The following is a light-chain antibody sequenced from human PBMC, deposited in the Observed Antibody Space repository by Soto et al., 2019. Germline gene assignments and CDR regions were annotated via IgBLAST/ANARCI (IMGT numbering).Light chain of an antibody. J-gene: IGKJ1*01. CDR2: DAS. CDR3: QHMRT. CDR1: QNINNW. V-gene: IGKV1-5*01. Sequence: DIPMTQSPSTLSASIGDRVTITCRASQNINNWIAWYQQKPGKAPKFLIYDASTLESGVPSRFSGSGFGTEFSLTISSLXPXDXXSYYCQHMRTFGQGTKVEMK.